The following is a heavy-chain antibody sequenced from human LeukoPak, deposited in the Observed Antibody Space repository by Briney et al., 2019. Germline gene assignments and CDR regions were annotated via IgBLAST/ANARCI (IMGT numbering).Heavy chain of an antibody. CDR2: IYYSGST. D-gene: IGHD2/OR15-2a*01. CDR1: GGSISSSNYY. J-gene: IGHJ4*02. Sequence: SETLSPTCTVSGGSISSSNYYWGWIRRPPRRGLEWIGSIYYSGSTYYNPSLKSRVTISVDTSKNRFSLKLSSVTAADTAVYYCARHGIYPDSTLPLDYWGQGTLVTVSS. V-gene: IGHV4-39*01. CDR3: ARHGIYPDSTLPLDY.